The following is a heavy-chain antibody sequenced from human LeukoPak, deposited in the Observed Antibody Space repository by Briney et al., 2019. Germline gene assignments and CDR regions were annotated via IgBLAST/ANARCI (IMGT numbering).Heavy chain of an antibody. CDR1: GFTVSSNY. D-gene: IGHD6-13*01. V-gene: IGHV3-30*02. CDR3: AKRNSSSWYSFDY. CDR2: IRYDGSNK. Sequence: GGSLRLSCAASGFTVSSNYMSWVRQAPGKGLEWVAFIRYDGSNKYYADSVKGRFTISRDNSKNTLYLQMNSLRAEDTAVYYCAKRNSSSWYSFDYWGQGTLVTVSS. J-gene: IGHJ4*02.